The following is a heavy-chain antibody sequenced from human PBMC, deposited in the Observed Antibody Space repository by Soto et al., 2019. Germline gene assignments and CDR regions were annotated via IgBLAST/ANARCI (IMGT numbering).Heavy chain of an antibody. CDR2: RKNKGNNSVT. CDR1: GFTFSDHF. D-gene: IGHD2-15*01. CDR3: VSLMWYRSY. V-gene: IGHV3-72*01. Sequence: EVQLVESGGGLVQPGGPLRLSCAVSGFTFSDHFMDWLRQAPGKGLQWVGRRKNKGNNSVTEYAASVEGKFTTTRNNPNNCLYLQRSTLKSENTAVYYCVSLMWYRSYWGQGTLFTVSS. J-gene: IGHJ4*02.